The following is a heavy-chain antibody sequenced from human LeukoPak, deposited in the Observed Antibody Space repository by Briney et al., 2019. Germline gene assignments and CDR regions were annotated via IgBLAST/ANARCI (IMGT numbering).Heavy chain of an antibody. CDR1: GFIFSSHA. Sequence: PGGSLRVSCAASGFIFSSHAIHWVRQAPGKGLEWVAVISYDGDNKYYADSVNGRFTIARDNSRNTMYLQMNSLRAADTAVYYCARDSGGKWRDSPHYRRQTGPIYYFDYWGQGALVTVSS. CDR3: ARDSGGKWRDSPHYRRQTGPIYYFDY. D-gene: IGHD1-26*01. V-gene: IGHV3-30*01. CDR2: ISYDGDNK. J-gene: IGHJ4*02.